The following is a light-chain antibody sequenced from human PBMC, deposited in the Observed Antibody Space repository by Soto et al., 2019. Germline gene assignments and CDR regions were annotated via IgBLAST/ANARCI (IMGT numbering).Light chain of an antibody. CDR2: AAS. CDR1: QGIRNE. Sequence: AIQMTQSPSSLSASVGDRVTITCRASQGIRNELGWYQQKPGKAPKLLIYAASSLQSGVPSRFRGSGSGTDXTLTISSLQPEDFATYYCLQDYNYPWTFGQGTKVEIK. J-gene: IGKJ1*01. V-gene: IGKV1-6*01. CDR3: LQDYNYPWT.